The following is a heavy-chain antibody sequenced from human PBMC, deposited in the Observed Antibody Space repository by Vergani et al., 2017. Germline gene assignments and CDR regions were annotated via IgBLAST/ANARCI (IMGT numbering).Heavy chain of an antibody. CDR2: IKSKTDGGTT. V-gene: IGHV3-15*01. CDR3: TTGVQESNLYYGMDV. Sequence: EVQLVESGGGLVKPGGSLRLSCAASGFTFSNAWMSWVRQAPGKGLEWVGRIKSKTDGGTTDYAAPVKGRFTISRDDSKNTLYLQMNSLKTEDTAVYYCTTGVQESNLYYGMDVWGQGTTVTXSS. J-gene: IGHJ6*02. CDR1: GFTFSNAW.